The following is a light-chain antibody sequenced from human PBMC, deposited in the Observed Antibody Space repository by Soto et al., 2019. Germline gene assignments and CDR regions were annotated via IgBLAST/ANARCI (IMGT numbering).Light chain of an antibody. CDR3: QQYNTYWT. Sequence: DLQMTQSPSTLSASVGDRVTITCRASQTISSWLAWYQAKPGKAPKLLIYKASNLGSGVPSRFSGSGSGTEFPLTISSLQPDDFATYYCQQYNTYWTFGQGTKVEIK. CDR2: KAS. CDR1: QTISSW. V-gene: IGKV1-5*03. J-gene: IGKJ1*01.